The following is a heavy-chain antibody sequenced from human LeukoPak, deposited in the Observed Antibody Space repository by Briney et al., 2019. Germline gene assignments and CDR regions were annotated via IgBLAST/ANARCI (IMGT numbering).Heavy chain of an antibody. CDR3: ARGRGYGYGQVDY. CDR2: ISSSSSYI. Sequence: PGRSLRLSCAASGFTFSSYSMNWVRQAPGKGLEWVSSISSSSSYIYYADSVKGRFTISRDNAKNSLYLQMNSLRAEDTAVYYCARGRGYGYGQVDYWGQGTLVTVSS. D-gene: IGHD5-18*01. CDR1: GFTFSSYS. J-gene: IGHJ4*02. V-gene: IGHV3-21*01.